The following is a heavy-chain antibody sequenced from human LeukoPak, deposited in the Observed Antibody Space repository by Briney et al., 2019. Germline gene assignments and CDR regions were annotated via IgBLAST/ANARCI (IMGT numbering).Heavy chain of an antibody. Sequence: SETLSLTCAVYGGFFSAYYWSWIRQPPGKGLEWIGEINHSGSTNYDPPLKSRVTISVDTSKNQFSLKLSSVTAADTAMYYCARTTVTTDDAFDIWGQGTMVTVSS. CDR1: GGFFSAYY. V-gene: IGHV4-34*01. J-gene: IGHJ3*02. D-gene: IGHD4-11*01. CDR2: INHSGST. CDR3: ARTTVTTDDAFDI.